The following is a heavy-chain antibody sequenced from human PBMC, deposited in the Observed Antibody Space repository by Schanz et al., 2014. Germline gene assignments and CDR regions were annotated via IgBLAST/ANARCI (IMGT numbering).Heavy chain of an antibody. CDR3: ARDFHGYGPHLDY. CDR2: IKKDGSEK. CDR1: GFSFTTYA. J-gene: IGHJ4*02. V-gene: IGHV3-7*01. D-gene: IGHD5-12*01. Sequence: EVQLLESGGGLVQPGGSLRLSCASSGFSFTTYAMSWVRQAPGKGLEWVANIKKDGSEKYYADSVKGRFTVSRDNSKNTLYLQLNSLRAEDTAVYYCARDFHGYGPHLDYWGQGSLVTVSS.